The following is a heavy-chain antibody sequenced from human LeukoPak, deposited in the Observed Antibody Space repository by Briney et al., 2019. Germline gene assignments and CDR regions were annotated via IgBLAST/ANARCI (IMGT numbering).Heavy chain of an antibody. J-gene: IGHJ5*02. V-gene: IGHV4-30-2*01. CDR2: IYHNENT. CDR1: GDSISGGGYS. D-gene: IGHD6-19*01. CDR3: ARGGWFHDR. Sequence: SETLSLTCAVSGDSISGGGYSWNWIRQPPGKGLEWIGYIYHNENTYYNPSLKSRVTISVDRSKNQFSLNLSSVTAADTAVYFCARGGWFHDRWGQGTLVTVSS.